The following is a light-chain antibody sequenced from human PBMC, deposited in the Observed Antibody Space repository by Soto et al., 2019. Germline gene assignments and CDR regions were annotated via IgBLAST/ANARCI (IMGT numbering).Light chain of an antibody. CDR3: QXYNNWPPAFT. Sequence: EIVMTQSPATLSVSPGERATLSCRASQSVSSNLAWYQQKPGQAPRLLIYGASTRATGIPARFSGSGSGTEFTLTISSLQSEDFAVYYCQXYNNWPPAFTFGPGTKVDIK. V-gene: IGKV3-15*01. J-gene: IGKJ3*01. CDR2: GAS. CDR1: QSVSSN.